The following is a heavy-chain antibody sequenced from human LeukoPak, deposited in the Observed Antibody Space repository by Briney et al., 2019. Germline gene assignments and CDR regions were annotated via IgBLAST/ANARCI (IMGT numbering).Heavy chain of an antibody. D-gene: IGHD6-13*01. V-gene: IGHV1-2*02. CDR2: INPNTDTDV. CDR1: GYTFTSYY. CDR3: ARGGYSSSLYDI. Sequence: GASVKVSCKASGYTFTSYYMHWVRQAPGQGLEWMGWINPNTDTDVRYAQNFRGRITMTRDTSISTAYMELSSLTSDDTALYYCARGGYSSSLYDIWGQGSLVTVSP. J-gene: IGHJ4*02.